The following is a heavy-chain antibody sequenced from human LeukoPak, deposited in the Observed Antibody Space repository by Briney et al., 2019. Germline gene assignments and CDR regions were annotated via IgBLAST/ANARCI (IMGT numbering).Heavy chain of an antibody. CDR1: GFTFSDYY. D-gene: IGHD3-10*01. CDR2: ISSSGSTI. J-gene: IGHJ6*04. Sequence: GGTLRLSCAASGFTFSDYYMSWIRQAPGKGLEWVSYISSSGSTIYYADSVKGRFTISRDNAKNSLYLQMNSLRAEDTAVYYCGRDRGFGQADVWGKGTTVTVSS. V-gene: IGHV3-11*04. CDR3: GRDRGFGQADV.